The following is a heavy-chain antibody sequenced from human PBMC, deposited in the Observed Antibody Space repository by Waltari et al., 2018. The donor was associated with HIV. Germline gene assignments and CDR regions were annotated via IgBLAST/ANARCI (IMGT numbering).Heavy chain of an antibody. CDR1: GFPFCTYE. CDR3: ARDGSSYYGLDY. D-gene: IGHD1-26*01. V-gene: IGHV3-48*03. Sequence: EVQVVVSGGGLVQPGGSLRPSRAAFGFPFCTYEMNWVRQAPGKGLEWVSDISSSGSTIYYADSVKGRFTISRDNAKNSLYLKMNSLRAEDTAVYFCARDGSSYYGLDYWGRGTLVTVSS. CDR2: ISSSGSTI. J-gene: IGHJ4*02.